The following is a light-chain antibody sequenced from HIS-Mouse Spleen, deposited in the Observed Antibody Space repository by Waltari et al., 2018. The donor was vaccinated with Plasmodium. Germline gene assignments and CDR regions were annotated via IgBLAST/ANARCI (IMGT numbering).Light chain of an antibody. CDR2: EDS. V-gene: IGLV3-10*01. CDR3: YSTDSSGNHRV. CDR1: ALPNNY. J-gene: IGLJ3*02. Sequence: SYELTQPPSVSVSPGQTPRITSSGAALPNNYAYWSQQKSGQAPVLVIYEDSKRPSGIPERFSGSSSGTMATLTISGAQVEDEADYYCYSTDSSGNHRVFGGGTKLTVL.